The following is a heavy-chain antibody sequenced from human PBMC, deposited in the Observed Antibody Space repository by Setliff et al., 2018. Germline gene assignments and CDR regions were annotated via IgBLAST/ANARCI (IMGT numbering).Heavy chain of an antibody. CDR2: IIPIFGTA. D-gene: IGHD3-10*01. CDR3: AREGSYYYFDY. V-gene: IGHV1-69*13. CDR1: GGTFSSYS. J-gene: IGHJ4*02. Sequence: SVKVSCKASGGTFSSYSISWVRQAPGQGLEWMGGIIPIFGTANYAQKFQGRVTITSDESTSTAYMELGSLRSEDAAVYYCAREGSYYYFDYWGQGTLVTVSS.